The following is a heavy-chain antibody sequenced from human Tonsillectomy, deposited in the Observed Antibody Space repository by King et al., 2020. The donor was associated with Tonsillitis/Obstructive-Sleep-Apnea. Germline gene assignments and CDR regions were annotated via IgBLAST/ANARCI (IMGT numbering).Heavy chain of an antibody. V-gene: IGHV7-4-1*02. D-gene: IGHD2-2*02. Sequence: QLVQSGSELKKPGASVKVSCKASGYTFTSYAMNWVRQAPGQGLEWMGWINTNTGNPTYAQGFTGRFLFSLDTSVSTAYLQISSLKAEDTAVYYCARDSLGYWSSTSCYTVLGAFDIWGQGTMVTVSS. CDR2: INTNTGNP. CDR3: ARDSLGYWSSTSCYTVLGAFDI. CDR1: GYTFTSYA. J-gene: IGHJ3*02.